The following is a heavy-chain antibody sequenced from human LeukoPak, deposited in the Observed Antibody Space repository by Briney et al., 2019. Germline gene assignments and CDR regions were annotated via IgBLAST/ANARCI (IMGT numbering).Heavy chain of an antibody. Sequence: GGSLRLSCAASGFTFSSYSMNWVRQTPGKGLEWVSSISSSSSYIYYADSVKGRFTVSRDNAKNSLYLQMNTLRADDTAVYYCARDSTRWFSPSDHWGQGMLVTVSS. CDR3: ARDSTRWFSPSDH. D-gene: IGHD6-13*01. CDR1: GFTFSSYS. CDR2: ISSSSSYI. J-gene: IGHJ4*02. V-gene: IGHV3-21*01.